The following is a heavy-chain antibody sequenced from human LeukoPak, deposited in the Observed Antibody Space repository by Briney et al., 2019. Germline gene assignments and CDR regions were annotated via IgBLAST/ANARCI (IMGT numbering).Heavy chain of an antibody. D-gene: IGHD3-16*01. V-gene: IGHV3-49*04. CDR1: GFTFGDYA. CDR3: TRDRWGGYYTSRGMDV. Sequence: GGSLRLSCTGSGFTFGDYAISWVRQAPGKGLEWLGFIRSKDNDGTTDYAASVKGRFIISRDDSKSIAYLQMNDLKTEDTAVYYCTRDRWGGYYTSRGMDVWGKGTTVTISS. CDR2: IRSKDNDGTT. J-gene: IGHJ6*04.